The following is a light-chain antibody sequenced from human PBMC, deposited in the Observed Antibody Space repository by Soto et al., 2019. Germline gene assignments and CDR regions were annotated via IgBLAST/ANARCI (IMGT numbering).Light chain of an antibody. CDR2: GTS. V-gene: IGKV3-15*01. CDR1: QSVSNN. J-gene: IGKJ5*01. Sequence: EIVMTQFPATLSVSPGERATLSCRASQSVSNNLAWYQQKPGQAPRLLIYGTSTRATGIPARFSGSGSGTEFTLTITSLQSEDFAVYYCQQYNNRPITFGQGTRLEIK. CDR3: QQYNNRPIT.